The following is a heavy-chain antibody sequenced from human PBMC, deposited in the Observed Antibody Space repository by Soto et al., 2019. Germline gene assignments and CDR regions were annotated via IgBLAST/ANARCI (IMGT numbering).Heavy chain of an antibody. Sequence: EVQLVQSGAEVKKPGESPKISCKGSGYSFTSYWIGWVRQMPGKGLEWMGIIYPGDSDTRYSPSFQGQVTISADKSISTAYLQWSSLKASDTAMYYCARRRDCGGDCYGWWFDPWGQGTLVTVSS. J-gene: IGHJ5*02. CDR2: IYPGDSDT. CDR1: GYSFTSYW. CDR3: ARRRDCGGDCYGWWFDP. D-gene: IGHD2-21*02. V-gene: IGHV5-51*03.